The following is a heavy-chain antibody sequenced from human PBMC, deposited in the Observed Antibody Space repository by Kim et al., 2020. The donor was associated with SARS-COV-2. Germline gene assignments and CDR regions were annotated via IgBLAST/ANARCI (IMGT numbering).Heavy chain of an antibody. V-gene: IGHV3-7*01. J-gene: IGHJ4*01. CDR3: AREWGY. D-gene: IGHD3-16*01. Sequence: EGNAKYDVDSVKRRITITRDNAKNSLYLQMNSLRAEDTAVYYCAREWGYWCHGTLVTVAS. CDR2: EGNAK.